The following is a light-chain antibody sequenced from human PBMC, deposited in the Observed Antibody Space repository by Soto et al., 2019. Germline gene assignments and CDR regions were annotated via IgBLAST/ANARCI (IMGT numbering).Light chain of an antibody. CDR3: CSYAGIWV. Sequence: QSVLTQPRSVSGSPGQSVTISCTGTSSDVGGYNYVSWYQQHPGKAPKLMIYDVSKRPSGVPDRFSGSKSGNTASLTISGLQAEDEADYYCCSYAGIWVFGGGTKLTVL. J-gene: IGLJ3*02. CDR2: DVS. V-gene: IGLV2-11*01. CDR1: SSDVGGYNY.